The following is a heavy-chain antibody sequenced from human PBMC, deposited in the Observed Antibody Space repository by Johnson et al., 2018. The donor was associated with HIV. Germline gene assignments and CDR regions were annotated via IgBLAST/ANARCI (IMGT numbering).Heavy chain of an antibody. J-gene: IGHJ3*01. D-gene: IGHD3-10*01. Sequence: QVQLVESGGGLVQRGGSLKLSCTVSGFTFNTYAMYWVRQALGRGLAWVAVISYAGDNQYYADSVKGRFTISRDNSKNTLYLQMNSLRSEDTAVYYCARDAQHFRNYFGSGNCAFDVWGQGTMVTVTS. CDR3: ARDAQHFRNYFGSGNCAFDV. CDR1: GFTFNTYA. CDR2: ISYAGDNQ. V-gene: IGHV3-30-3*01.